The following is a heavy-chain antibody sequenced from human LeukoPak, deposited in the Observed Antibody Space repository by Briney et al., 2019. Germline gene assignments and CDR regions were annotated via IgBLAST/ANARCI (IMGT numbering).Heavy chain of an antibody. J-gene: IGHJ6*02. CDR2: IYYSGST. CDR1: GGSISSYY. D-gene: IGHD5-18*01. Sequence: SETLSLTCTVSGGSISSYYRSWIRQPPGKGLEWIGYIYYSGSTNYNPSLKSRVTISVDTSKNQLSLKLSSVTAADTAVYYCARDRRGLPPHYGMDVWGQGTTVTVSS. CDR3: ARDRRGLPPHYGMDV. V-gene: IGHV4-59*01.